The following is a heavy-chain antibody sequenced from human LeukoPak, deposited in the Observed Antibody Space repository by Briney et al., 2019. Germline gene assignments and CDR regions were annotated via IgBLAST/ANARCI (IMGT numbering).Heavy chain of an antibody. Sequence: GGSLRLSCAASGFTFSTFAMIWVRQPPGKGLEWVSSIFPSGGEIHYADSVRGRFTISRDNSKSTLSLQMNSLRAEDTAIYYCARAHDFWSGYDYYMDVWGTGTTVTVSS. J-gene: IGHJ6*03. CDR3: ARAHDFWSGYDYYMDV. CDR1: GFTFSTFA. D-gene: IGHD3-3*01. CDR2: IFPSGGEI. V-gene: IGHV3-23*01.